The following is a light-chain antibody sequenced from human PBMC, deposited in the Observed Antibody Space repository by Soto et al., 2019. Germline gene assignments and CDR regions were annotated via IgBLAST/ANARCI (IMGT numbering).Light chain of an antibody. Sequence: SYELTQPPSVSVAPGETARITCGGNNIGRKSVHRYHQKPGQAPVLVIYYDSDRPSGIPERFSGSNSGNTATLTITRVEAGDEADYYCQVWDSKSDHSVFGGGTKLTVL. CDR3: QVWDSKSDHSV. V-gene: IGLV3-21*01. CDR1: NIGRKS. J-gene: IGLJ2*01. CDR2: YDS.